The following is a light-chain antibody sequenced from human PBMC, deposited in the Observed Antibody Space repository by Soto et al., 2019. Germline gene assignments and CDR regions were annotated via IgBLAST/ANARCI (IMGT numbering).Light chain of an antibody. CDR3: QQRSNWQIT. Sequence: EMGVTPSPATLSVTPRHRATLXCGASQDVSSNLAWYQQKPGQAPSLLIYGASTRATGTPARFSGSGSGTEFTLTISSLQSEDYAGYFCQQRSNWQITFGQGTRLEIK. CDR2: GAS. J-gene: IGKJ5*01. V-gene: IGKV3-15*01. CDR1: QDVSSN.